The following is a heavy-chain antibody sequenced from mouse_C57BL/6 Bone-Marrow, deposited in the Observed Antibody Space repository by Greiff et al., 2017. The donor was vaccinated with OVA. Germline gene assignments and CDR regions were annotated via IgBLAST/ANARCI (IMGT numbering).Heavy chain of an antibody. CDR3: SEDSAVYYCASSLYYYGSSYGYFDV. CDR2: GQGLEWIG. Sequence: QVQLQQSGPELARPWASVKISCQAFYTFSRRVHFAIRDTNSWMQWVKQRPGQGLEWIGAIYPGKGDTSYNQKFKGKATLTADKSSSTAYMQLSSLTSEDSAVYYCASSLYYYGSSYGYFDVWGTGTTVTVSS. D-gene: IGHD1-1*01. CDR1: YTFSRRVH. J-gene: IGHJ1*03. V-gene: IGHV1-87*01.